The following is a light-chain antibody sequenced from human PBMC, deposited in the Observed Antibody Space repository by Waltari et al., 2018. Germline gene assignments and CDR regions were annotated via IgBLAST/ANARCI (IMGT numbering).Light chain of an antibody. CDR2: TAS. Sequence: DIQLTQSPSFLSASVGDRVTITYRASQGISGFLAWYQQKPGKAPNLLIYTASTLQSGVPSRFSGSGSGTEFTLTISSLQPEDFATYYCQQLNSFPITFGQGTRLEIK. CDR3: QQLNSFPIT. CDR1: QGISGF. J-gene: IGKJ5*01. V-gene: IGKV1-9*01.